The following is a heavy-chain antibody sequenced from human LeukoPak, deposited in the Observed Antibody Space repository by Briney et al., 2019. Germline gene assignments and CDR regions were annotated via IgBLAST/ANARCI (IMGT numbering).Heavy chain of an antibody. J-gene: IGHJ6*02. D-gene: IGHD3/OR15-3a*01. CDR3: ARDGHARYGMDV. CDR2: ISAYNGNT. V-gene: IGHV1-18*01. CDR1: GYTFTSYG. Sequence: GASVNVSFTASGYTFTSYGISWVRQAPGQGLEWMGWISAYNGNTNYAQKLQGRVTMTTDTSTFTAYMDLRSLRSDDTAVYYCARDGHARYGMDVWGQGTTVTVSS.